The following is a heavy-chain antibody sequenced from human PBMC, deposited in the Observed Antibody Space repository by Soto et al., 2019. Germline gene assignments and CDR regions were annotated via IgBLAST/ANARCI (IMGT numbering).Heavy chain of an antibody. CDR1: GYTFTTYY. J-gene: IGHJ4*02. V-gene: IGHV1-3*01. CDR3: ARVQGYCGGDCYSPFDY. CDR2: INGGNGNT. Sequence: ASVKVSCKASGYTFTTYYMHWVRQAPGQRLEWMGWINGGNGNTKYSEKFQGRVTITRDTSASTAYMEVSSLRSEDTAVYYCARVQGYCGGDCYSPFDYWGQGTLVTVSS. D-gene: IGHD2-21*02.